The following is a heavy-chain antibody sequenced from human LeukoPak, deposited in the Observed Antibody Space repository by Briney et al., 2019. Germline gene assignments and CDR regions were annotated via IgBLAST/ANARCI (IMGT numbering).Heavy chain of an antibody. D-gene: IGHD1-26*01. CDR3: ARGHDYYSEYLQH. V-gene: IGHV4-61*02. J-gene: IGHJ1*01. Sequence: SQTLSLTCTVSGASIDFESYYWSWVRQSAGKGLEWIGRIDHGGVTNYNPSLQSRVTIPLDTSQKQFSLKLNSVTAADTAVYYCARGHDYYSEYLQHWGQGTLVSVSS. CDR2: IDHGGVT. CDR1: GASIDFESYY.